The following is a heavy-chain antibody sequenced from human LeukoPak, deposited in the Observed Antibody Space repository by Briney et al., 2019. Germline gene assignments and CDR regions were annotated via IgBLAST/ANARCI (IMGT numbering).Heavy chain of an antibody. J-gene: IGHJ6*02. V-gene: IGHV7-4-1*02. CDR1: GYTFTSYA. CDR2: INTNTGNP. CDR3: ARLSPTYYDFWSGYYTYYYYGMDV. Sequence: ASVTVSCTASGYTFTSYAMNWVRQAPGQGLEWMGWINTNTGNPTYAQGFTGRFVFSLDTSVSTAYLQISSLKAEDTAVYYCARLSPTYYDFWSGYYTYYYYGMDVWGQGTTVTVSS. D-gene: IGHD3-3*01.